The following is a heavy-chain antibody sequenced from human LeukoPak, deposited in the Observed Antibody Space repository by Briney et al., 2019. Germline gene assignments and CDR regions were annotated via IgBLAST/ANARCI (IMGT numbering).Heavy chain of an antibody. CDR3: ARGIVVVPAALFDP. J-gene: IGHJ5*02. D-gene: IGHD2-2*01. CDR2: IKQDRSEK. Sequence: GGSLRLSCAASGFTCSSYWMSWVRQAPGKGLEWVANIKQDRSEKYYVDSVKGRFTISRDNAKNSLYLQMNSLRAEDTAVYYCARGIVVVPAALFDPWGQGTLVTVSS. CDR1: GFTCSSYW. V-gene: IGHV3-7*03.